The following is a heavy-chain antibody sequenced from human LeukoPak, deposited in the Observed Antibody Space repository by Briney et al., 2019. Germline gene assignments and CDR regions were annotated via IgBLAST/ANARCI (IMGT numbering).Heavy chain of an antibody. D-gene: IGHD5-18*01. CDR3: AKVYSYGLAAYFDY. Sequence: PGGSLRLSCAASGFTFDDYAMHWVRQAPGKGLEWVSGISWNSGSIGYADSVKGRFTISRDNAKSSLYLQMNSLRAEDTALYYCAKVYSYGLAAYFDYWGQGTLVTVSS. J-gene: IGHJ4*02. V-gene: IGHV3-9*01. CDR1: GFTFDDYA. CDR2: ISWNSGSI.